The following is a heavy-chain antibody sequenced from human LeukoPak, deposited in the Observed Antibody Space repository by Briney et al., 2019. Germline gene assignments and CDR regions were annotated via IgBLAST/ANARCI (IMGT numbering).Heavy chain of an antibody. D-gene: IGHD6-25*01. V-gene: IGHV4-4*02. J-gene: IGHJ4*02. Sequence: SESLSLTCAVSGGSVSSTNWWTWIPHPPGKGLEWIGKVHLDGRTNFNPSLKSRLTMSVDLSENHVSLKPTSVTAADTAVYYCAREGGFYRPLDYSGQGTLVTVSS. CDR1: GGSVSSTNW. CDR2: VHLDGRT. CDR3: AREGGFYRPLDY.